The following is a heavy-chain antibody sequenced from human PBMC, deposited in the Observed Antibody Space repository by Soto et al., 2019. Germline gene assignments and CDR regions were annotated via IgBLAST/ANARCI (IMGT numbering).Heavy chain of an antibody. CDR1: GFTFISYA. CDR3: VKDRYVDY. Sequence: LRLSCSVSGFTFISYAMHGVRQAPGNVLEYVASISSNGGSTYYADSVKGRFTISRDNSKNTLYLQMSSLRAEDTAVYYCVKDRYVDYWGQGTLVTVSS. CDR2: ISSNGGST. V-gene: IGHV3-64D*06. J-gene: IGHJ4*02.